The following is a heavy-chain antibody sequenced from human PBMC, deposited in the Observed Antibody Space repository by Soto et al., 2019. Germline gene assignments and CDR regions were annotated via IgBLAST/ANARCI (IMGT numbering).Heavy chain of an antibody. CDR2: IIPILGIA. Sequence: GASVKVSCKASGGTFSSYTISWVRQAPGQGLEWMGRIIPILGIANYAQKFQGRVTITADKSTSTAYMELSSLRSEDTAVYYCARDPPPYLAARLDYWGRGTLVTVSS. CDR1: GGTFSSYT. V-gene: IGHV1-69*04. D-gene: IGHD6-6*01. CDR3: ARDPPPYLAARLDY. J-gene: IGHJ4*02.